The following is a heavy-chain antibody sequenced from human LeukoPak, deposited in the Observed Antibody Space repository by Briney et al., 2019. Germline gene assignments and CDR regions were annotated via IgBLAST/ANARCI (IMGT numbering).Heavy chain of an antibody. V-gene: IGHV4-39*01. CDR2: IYHSVRT. CDR1: GGSISSSRYY. Sequence: PSETLSLTCTVSGGSISSSRYYWGWIRQPPGKGLEWFGSIYHSVRTYYNPPLNSRVTISVDTSKNQCSLKLRSVTAADTDVYYCARSLVVPAHYYYYYYMDVWGKGTTVTVSS. D-gene: IGHD2-2*01. J-gene: IGHJ6*03. CDR3: ARSLVVPAHYYYYYYMDV.